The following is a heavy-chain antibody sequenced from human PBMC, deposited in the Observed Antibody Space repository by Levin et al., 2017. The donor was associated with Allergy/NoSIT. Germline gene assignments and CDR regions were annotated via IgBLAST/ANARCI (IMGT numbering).Heavy chain of an antibody. Sequence: GGSLRLSCAASGFTFSSYGMHWVRQAPGKGLEWVAVISYDGSNKYYADSVKGRFTISRDNSKNTLYLQMNSLRAEDTAVYYCAKDMVMRLVIMWLVDYWGQGTLVTVSS. CDR1: GFTFSSYG. J-gene: IGHJ4*02. CDR2: ISYDGSNK. D-gene: IGHD3-9*01. CDR3: AKDMVMRLVIMWLVDY. V-gene: IGHV3-30*18.